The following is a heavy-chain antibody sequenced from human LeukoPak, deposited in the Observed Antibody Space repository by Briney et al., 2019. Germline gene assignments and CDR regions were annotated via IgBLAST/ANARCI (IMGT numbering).Heavy chain of an antibody. CDR1: GFTFSSYA. Sequence: TGGPLRLSCAASGFTFSSYAMSWVRQAPGKGLEGVSAISGSGGGTYYADSVKGRFTISRDNSKNTLYLQMNSLRAEDTAVYYCARRGTWIQLVDYWGQGTLVTVSS. J-gene: IGHJ4*02. V-gene: IGHV3-23*01. CDR3: ARRGTWIQLVDY. D-gene: IGHD5-18*01. CDR2: ISGSGGGT.